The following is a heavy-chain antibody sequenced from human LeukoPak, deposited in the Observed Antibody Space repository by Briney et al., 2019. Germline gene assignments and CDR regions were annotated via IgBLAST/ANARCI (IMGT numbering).Heavy chain of an antibody. Sequence: ASVKVSCKASGYTFTSYGISWVRQAPGQGLEWMGWISAYNGNTNYAQKLQGRVTMTTDTSTSTAYMGLRSLRSDDTAVYYCARDEEQLTRYDYWGQGTLVTVSS. CDR3: ARDEEQLTRYDY. D-gene: IGHD6-6*01. J-gene: IGHJ4*02. CDR2: ISAYNGNT. CDR1: GYTFTSYG. V-gene: IGHV1-18*01.